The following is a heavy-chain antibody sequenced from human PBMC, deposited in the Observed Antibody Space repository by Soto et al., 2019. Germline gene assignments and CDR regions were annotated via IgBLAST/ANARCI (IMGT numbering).Heavy chain of an antibody. CDR2: ISGYNGNT. V-gene: IGHV1-18*01. CDR3: ARDLNIVLKGLRYYFDY. CDR1: GYTFTKYG. Sequence: QVQLVQSGAEVKKPGASVKVSCKASGYTFTKYGFTWVRQAPGQGLEWMGWISGYNGNTNYAQKFQDRVTMTTDTSTSTADMELSSLRSDDTAVYYCARDLNIVLKGLRYYFDYWGQGTLVTVSS. J-gene: IGHJ4*02. D-gene: IGHD2-8*01.